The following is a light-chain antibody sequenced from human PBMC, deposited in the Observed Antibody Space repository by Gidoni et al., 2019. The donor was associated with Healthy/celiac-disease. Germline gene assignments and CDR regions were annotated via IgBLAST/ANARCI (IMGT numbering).Light chain of an antibody. J-gene: IGLJ2*01. V-gene: IGLV1-40*01. CDR1: SSNIGAGYD. Sequence: QSVLTQPPSVSGAPGQRVTISFTGSSSNIGAGYDVHWYQQLPGTAPKLLIYGNSNRPSGVPDRFSGSKSGTSASLASTGLQAEDEADYYCQSYDSSLSGSKVFGGGTKLTVL. CDR3: QSYDSSLSGSKV. CDR2: GNS.